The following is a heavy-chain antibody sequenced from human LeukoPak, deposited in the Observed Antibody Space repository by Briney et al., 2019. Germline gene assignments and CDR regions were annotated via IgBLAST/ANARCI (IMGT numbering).Heavy chain of an antibody. CDR1: GFTFSNYA. CDR3: ARDCDGSCYSFHYYYGMDV. CDR2: ISYDGSNK. J-gene: IGHJ6*02. D-gene: IGHD2-15*01. V-gene: IGHV3-30-3*01. Sequence: PGGSLRLSCAASGFTFSNYAMSWVRQAPGKGLEWVAVISYDGSNKYYADSVKGRFTISRDNSKNTLYLQMNSLRAEDTAVYYCARDCDGSCYSFHYYYGMDVWGQGTTVTVSS.